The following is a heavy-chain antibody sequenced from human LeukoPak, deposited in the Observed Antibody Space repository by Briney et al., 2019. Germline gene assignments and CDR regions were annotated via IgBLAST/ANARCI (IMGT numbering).Heavy chain of an antibody. CDR1: GGSISSGGYS. D-gene: IGHD6-19*01. CDR2: IYYSGST. CDR3: ASLAVAGLSEGY. J-gene: IGHJ4*02. V-gene: IGHV4-30-2*03. Sequence: SGTLSLTCAVSGGSISSGGYSWSWIRQPPGKGLEWIASIYYSGSTYYNPSLKSRVTISVDTSRNQFSLKLSSVTAADTAVYYCASLAVAGLSEGYWGQGTLVIVSS.